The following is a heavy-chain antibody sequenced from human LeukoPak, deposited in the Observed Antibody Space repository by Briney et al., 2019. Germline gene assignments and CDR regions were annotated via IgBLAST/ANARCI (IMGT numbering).Heavy chain of an antibody. CDR3: AKGGGGYCRSASCLTDY. CDR2: IRYDGSNN. Sequence: GGSLRLSCAASGFIFSSYGMHWVRQAPGKGLEWVAFIRYDGSNNYFADSVKGRFIISRDNSKNTLYLQMNSLRAEDTAVYFCAKGGGGYCRSASCLTDYWGQGTLVTVSS. J-gene: IGHJ4*02. CDR1: GFIFSSYG. V-gene: IGHV3-30*02. D-gene: IGHD2-2*01.